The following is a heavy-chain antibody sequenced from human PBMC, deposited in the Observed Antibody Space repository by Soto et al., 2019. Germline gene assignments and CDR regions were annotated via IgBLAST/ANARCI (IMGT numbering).Heavy chain of an antibody. CDR3: WGLDNDDSSGYYAY. CDR2: IYYSGST. Sequence: SETLSLTCTVSGGSISSSSYYWGWIRQPPGKGLEWIGTIYYSGSTYYNPSLKSRVTISVDTSKNQFSLKLSSVTAADTAVFFWWGLDNDDSSGYYAYWGQGTLVTVSS. V-gene: IGHV4-39*01. CDR1: GGSISSSSYY. J-gene: IGHJ4*02. D-gene: IGHD3-22*01.